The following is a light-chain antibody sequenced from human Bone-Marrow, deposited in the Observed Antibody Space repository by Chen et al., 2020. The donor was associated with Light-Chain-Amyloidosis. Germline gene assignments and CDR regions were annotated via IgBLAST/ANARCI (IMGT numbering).Light chain of an antibody. Sequence: SYVRTQPYSVSVAPGQTATIACGGNNIGSTSVHWYQQTPGQAPLLVVYDDSDRPSGIPERLSGSNSGNTATLTISRVEAGDEADYYCQVWDRSSDRPVFGGGTKLTVL. CDR3: QVWDRSSDRPV. CDR1: NIGSTS. J-gene: IGLJ3*02. V-gene: IGLV3-21*02. CDR2: DDS.